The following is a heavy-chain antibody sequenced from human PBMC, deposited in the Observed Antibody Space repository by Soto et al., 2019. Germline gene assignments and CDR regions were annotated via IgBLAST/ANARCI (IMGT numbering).Heavy chain of an antibody. J-gene: IGHJ4*02. Sequence: QVQLVQSGAEVKKPGSSVKVSCKASAGTFSSDSFSWVRQAPGQGLEWMGGIIPMFDTPIYAQKFQDRVTITADESTSTAYMQLSSLRSRDTAVYYCARSGGLDRDFNYWGQGSLVTVSS. CDR2: IIPMFDTP. V-gene: IGHV1-69*12. CDR3: ARSGGLDRDFNY. D-gene: IGHD2-15*01. CDR1: AGTFSSDS.